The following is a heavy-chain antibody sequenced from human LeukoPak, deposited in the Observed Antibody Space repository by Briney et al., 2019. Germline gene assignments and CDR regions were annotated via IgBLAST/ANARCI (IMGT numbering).Heavy chain of an antibody. CDR1: GYTFTSYY. CDR2: INPSGGST. D-gene: IGHD6-19*01. V-gene: IGHV1-46*01. Sequence: ASVKVSCKASGYTFTSYYMHWVRQAPGQGLEWMGTINPSGGSTSYAQKFQGRVTMTRDTSTSTVYMELSSLRSEDTAVYYCARSERYSSGWSEIHFDYWGQGTLVTVSS. CDR3: ARSERYSSGWSEIHFDY. J-gene: IGHJ4*02.